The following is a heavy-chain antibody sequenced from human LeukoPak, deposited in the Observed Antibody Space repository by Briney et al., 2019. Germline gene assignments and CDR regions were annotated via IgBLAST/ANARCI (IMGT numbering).Heavy chain of an antibody. CDR2: ISYDGSNK. CDR1: GFTFSSYG. CDR3: AKATSGEAGGDFDY. Sequence: PGGSLRLSCAASGFTFSSYGMHWVRQAPGKGLEWVAVISYDGSNKYYADSVKGRFTISRDNSKNTLYLQMNSLRAEDTAVYYCAKATSGEAGGDFDYWGQGTLVTVSS. J-gene: IGHJ4*02. D-gene: IGHD3-10*01. V-gene: IGHV3-30*18.